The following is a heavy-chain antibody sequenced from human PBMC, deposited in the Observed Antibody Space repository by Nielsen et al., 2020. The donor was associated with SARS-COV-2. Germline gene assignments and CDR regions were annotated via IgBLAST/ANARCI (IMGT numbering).Heavy chain of an antibody. CDR2: ISGTGSST. J-gene: IGHJ4*02. Sequence: GESLKISCTASGFTFSTYAMSWVRQAPGKGLEWVSSISGTGSSTFYEDSVKGRFTISRDNSKNPLYLQMNSLRAEDTALYYCAKDGGAPRNFDYWGQGILVTVSS. V-gene: IGHV3-23*01. CDR3: AKDGGAPRNFDY. CDR1: GFTFSTYA. D-gene: IGHD3-10*01.